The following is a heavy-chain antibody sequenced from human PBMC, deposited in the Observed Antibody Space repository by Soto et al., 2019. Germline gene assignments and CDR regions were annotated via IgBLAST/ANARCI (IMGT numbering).Heavy chain of an antibody. CDR1: GYTFTSYG. D-gene: IGHD3-3*01. Sequence: QVQLVQSGAEVKKPGASVKVSCKASGYTFTSYGISWVRQAPGQGLEWMGWISAYNGNTNYAQKLQGRVTMTTDTSTSTDYMELRSLRSDDTAVYYCARGRRGYDFWSGYYDDAFDIWGQGTMVTVSS. CDR3: ARGRRGYDFWSGYYDDAFDI. CDR2: ISAYNGNT. V-gene: IGHV1-18*01. J-gene: IGHJ3*02.